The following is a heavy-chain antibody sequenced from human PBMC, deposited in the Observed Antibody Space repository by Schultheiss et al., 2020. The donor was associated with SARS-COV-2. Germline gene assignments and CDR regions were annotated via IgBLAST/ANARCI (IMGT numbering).Heavy chain of an antibody. Sequence: GGSLRLSCAASGFTFSDYYMSWIRQAPGKGLEWVSYISSSSSYTNYADSVKGRFTISRDNAKNSLYLQMNSLRAEDTAVYYCARDRRYYYDSSGPDYWGQGTLVTVSS. CDR1: GFTFSDYY. D-gene: IGHD3-22*01. CDR3: ARDRRYYYDSSGPDY. V-gene: IGHV3-11*06. CDR2: ISSSSSYT. J-gene: IGHJ4*02.